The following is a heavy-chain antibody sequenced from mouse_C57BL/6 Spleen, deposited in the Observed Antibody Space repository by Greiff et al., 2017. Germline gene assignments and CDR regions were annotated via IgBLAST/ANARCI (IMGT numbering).Heavy chain of an antibody. D-gene: IGHD1-1*01. J-gene: IGHJ2*01. CDR1: GYAFSSYW. Sequence: QLQQSGAELVKPGASVKISCKASGYAFSSYWMNWVKQRPGKGLEWIGQIYPGDGDTNYNGKFKGKATLTADKSSSTAYMQLSSLTSEDSAVYFCAFITTVVGSFDYWGQGTTLTVSS. V-gene: IGHV1-80*01. CDR2: IYPGDGDT. CDR3: AFITTVVGSFDY.